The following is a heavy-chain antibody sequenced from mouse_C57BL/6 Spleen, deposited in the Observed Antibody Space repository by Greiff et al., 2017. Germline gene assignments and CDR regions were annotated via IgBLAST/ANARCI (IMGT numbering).Heavy chain of an antibody. CDR3: ARGYDSFDY. V-gene: IGHV1-43*01. Sequence: EVKLMESGPELVKPGASVKISCKASGYSFTGYYMHWVKQSSEKSLEWIGEINPSTGGTSYNQKFKGKATLTVDKSTSTAYMQLKSLTSEDSAVYYCARGYDSFDYWGQGTTLTVSS. J-gene: IGHJ2*01. D-gene: IGHD2-4*01. CDR2: INPSTGGT. CDR1: GYSFTGYY.